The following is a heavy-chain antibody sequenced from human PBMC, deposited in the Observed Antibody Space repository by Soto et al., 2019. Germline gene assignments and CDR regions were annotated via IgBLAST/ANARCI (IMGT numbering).Heavy chain of an antibody. CDR3: ARGGYYDFWSGYYKGDYYYYYGMDV. CDR2: IYYSGST. Sequence: SETLSLTCTVSGGSISSGGYYWSWIRQHPGKGLEWIGYIYYSGSTYYNPSLKSRVTISVDTSKNQFSLKLSSVTAADTAVYYCARGGYYDFWSGYYKGDYYYYYGMDVWGQGTTVTVSS. J-gene: IGHJ6*02. CDR1: GGSISSGGYY. V-gene: IGHV4-31*03. D-gene: IGHD3-3*01.